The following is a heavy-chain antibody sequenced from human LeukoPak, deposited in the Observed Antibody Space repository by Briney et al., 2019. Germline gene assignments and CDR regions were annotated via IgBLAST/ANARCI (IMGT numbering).Heavy chain of an antibody. CDR1: GFTFDDYG. Sequence: GGSLRLSCAASGFTFDDYGMSWVRQAPGKGLEWVSSISSSSSYIYYADSVKGRFTISRDNAKNSLYLQMNSLRAEDTAVYYCAGLGDFWSGYYLTFDYWGQGTLVTVSS. CDR2: ISSSSSYI. V-gene: IGHV3-21*01. CDR3: AGLGDFWSGYYLTFDY. J-gene: IGHJ4*02. D-gene: IGHD3-3*01.